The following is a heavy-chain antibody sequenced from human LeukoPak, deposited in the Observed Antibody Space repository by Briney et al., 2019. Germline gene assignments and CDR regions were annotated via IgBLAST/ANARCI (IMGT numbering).Heavy chain of an antibody. D-gene: IGHD6-19*01. CDR1: GGSISSSSYY. Sequence: SETLSLTCTVSGGSISSSSYYWGWIRQPPGKGLEWIGSIYYSGSAYYNPSLKSRVTISVDTSKNQFSLKLSSVTAADTAVFYCARLVAVAGIRYFQHWGQGTLVTVSS. V-gene: IGHV4-39*01. CDR3: ARLVAVAGIRYFQH. CDR2: IYYSGSA. J-gene: IGHJ1*01.